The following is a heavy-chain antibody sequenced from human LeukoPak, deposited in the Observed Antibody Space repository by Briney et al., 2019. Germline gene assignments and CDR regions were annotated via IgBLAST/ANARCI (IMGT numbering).Heavy chain of an antibody. Sequence: SETLSLTCAVSGYSISSGYYWGWIRQPPGKGLEWIGSIYHSGSTYYNPSLKSRVTISVDTSKNQFSLRLSSVTAADTAVYYCARGLTYDFWGGYYSGYFDYRGQGTLVTVSS. CDR1: GYSISSGYY. CDR2: IYHSGST. V-gene: IGHV4-38-2*01. D-gene: IGHD3-3*01. J-gene: IGHJ4*02. CDR3: ARGLTYDFWGGYYSGYFDY.